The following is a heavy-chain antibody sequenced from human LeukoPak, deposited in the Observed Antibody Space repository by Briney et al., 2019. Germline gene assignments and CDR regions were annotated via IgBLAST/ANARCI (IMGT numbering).Heavy chain of an antibody. CDR1: GGSISSYY. Sequence: SETLSLTCTVSGGSISSYYWSWIRQPPGKGLEWIGYIYYSGSTNYNPSLKSRVTISVDTSKNQFSLKLSSVTAAHTAVYYCARSGITMVRGVIMSGAFDIWGQGTMVTVSS. J-gene: IGHJ3*02. D-gene: IGHD3-10*01. CDR3: ARSGITMVRGVIMSGAFDI. CDR2: IYYSGST. V-gene: IGHV4-59*01.